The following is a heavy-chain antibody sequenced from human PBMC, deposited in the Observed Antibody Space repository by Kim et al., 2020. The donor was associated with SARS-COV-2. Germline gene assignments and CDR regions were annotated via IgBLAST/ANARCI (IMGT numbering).Heavy chain of an antibody. CDR3: TTAGRAVAENYYYGMDV. D-gene: IGHD6-19*01. CDR1: GFTFSNAW. J-gene: IGHJ6*02. CDR2: IKSKTDGGTT. V-gene: IGHV3-15*01. Sequence: GGSLRLSCAASGFTFSNAWMSWVRQAPGKGLEWVGRIKSKTDGGTTDYAAPVKGRFTISRDDSKNTLYLQMNSLKTEDTAVYYCTTAGRAVAENYYYGMDVWGQGTTVTVSS.